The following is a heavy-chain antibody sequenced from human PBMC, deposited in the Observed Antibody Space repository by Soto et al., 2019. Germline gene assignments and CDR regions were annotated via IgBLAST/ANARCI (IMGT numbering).Heavy chain of an antibody. D-gene: IGHD6-19*01. CDR2: ISYDGSNK. CDR3: ASRPVAGPFDY. J-gene: IGHJ4*02. V-gene: IGHV3-30-3*01. CDR1: GFTFSSYA. Sequence: ESGGGVVQPGRSLRLSCAASGFTFSSYAMHWVRQAPGKGLEWVAVISYDGSNKYYADSVKGRFIISRDNSKNTLYLQMNSLRPEDTAVYYCASRPVAGPFDYWGQGTLVTVSS.